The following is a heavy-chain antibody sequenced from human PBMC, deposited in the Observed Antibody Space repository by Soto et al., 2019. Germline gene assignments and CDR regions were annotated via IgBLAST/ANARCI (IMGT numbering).Heavy chain of an antibody. CDR1: GYTFTSYY. D-gene: IGHD3-3*01. J-gene: IGHJ4*02. CDR3: AREGTDFWSGYPFDY. V-gene: IGHV1-46*01. CDR2: INPSGGST. Sequence: GASVKVSCKSSGYTFTSYYMHWARQAPGQGLEWMGIINPSGGSTSYAQKFQGRVTMTRDTSTSTVYMELSSLRSEDTAVYYCAREGTDFWSGYPFDYWGQGTLVTVSS.